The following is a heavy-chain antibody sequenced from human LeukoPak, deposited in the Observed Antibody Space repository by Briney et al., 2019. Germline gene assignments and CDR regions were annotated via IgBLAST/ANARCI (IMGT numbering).Heavy chain of an antibody. CDR2: ISYDDTNK. CDR1: GFTFSNYA. V-gene: IGHV3-30*04. CDR3: ATLREEEGGANWGDFDWLLYPLFFDY. J-gene: IGHJ4*02. D-gene: IGHD3-9*01. Sequence: GRSLRLSCAASGFTFSNYALHWVRQAPGKGLEWVAVISYDDTNKYYVDSVKGRFTISRDNSKNTLYLQMNSLRAEDTAVYYCATLREEEGGANWGDFDWLLYPLFFDYWGQGTLVTVSS.